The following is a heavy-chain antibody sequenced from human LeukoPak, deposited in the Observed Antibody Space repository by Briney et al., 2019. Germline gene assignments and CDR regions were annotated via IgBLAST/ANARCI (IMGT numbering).Heavy chain of an antibody. J-gene: IGHJ4*02. V-gene: IGHV4-61*02. CDR3: ARGKKQWLVYVIDY. CDR1: GGSISSGSYE. CDR2: IYTSGST. D-gene: IGHD6-19*01. Sequence: SQTLSLTCTVSGGSISSGSYEWSWVRQPAGRGLAWIGRIYTSGSTNYNPSLKTRITISVDTSKNQISLKLSSVTAAATAVYYCARGKKQWLVYVIDYWGQGTLVTVSS.